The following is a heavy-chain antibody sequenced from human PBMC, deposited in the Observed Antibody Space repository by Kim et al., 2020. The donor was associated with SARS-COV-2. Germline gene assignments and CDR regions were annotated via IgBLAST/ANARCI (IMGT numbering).Heavy chain of an antibody. CDR3: AKDTAVDWYNWFDP. V-gene: IGHV3-33*06. J-gene: IGHJ5*02. D-gene: IGHD6-19*01. Sequence: AAAGKGRFTISRDNSKNTLYLQMNSLRAEDTAVYYCAKDTAVDWYNWFDPWGQGTLVTVSS.